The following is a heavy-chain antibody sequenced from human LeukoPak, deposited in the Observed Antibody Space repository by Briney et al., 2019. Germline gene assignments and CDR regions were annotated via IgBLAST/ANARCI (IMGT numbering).Heavy chain of an antibody. CDR2: IIPIFGTA. CDR3: ARVALDDSRPLDY. D-gene: IGHD3-22*01. V-gene: IGHV1-69*13. Sequence: GASVKVSCKASGGTFSSYAISWVRQAPGQGLEWMGGIIPIFGTANYAQKFQGRVTITADESTSTAYMELSSLRSEDTAVYYCARVALDDSRPLDYWGQGTLVTVSS. J-gene: IGHJ4*02. CDR1: GGTFSSYA.